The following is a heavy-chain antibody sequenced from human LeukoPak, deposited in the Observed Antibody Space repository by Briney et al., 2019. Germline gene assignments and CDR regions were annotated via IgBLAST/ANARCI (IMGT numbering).Heavy chain of an antibody. CDR1: GFTFSSYS. V-gene: IGHV3-48*01. J-gene: IGHJ3*02. Sequence: GGSLRLSCAASGFTFSSYSMNWVRQAPGKGLEWVSYISRSSDTIFYADSVRGRFTISRDNANNSLYLHMNSLRAEDTAVYFCARDGRGDAFDIWGQGTMVTVSS. CDR3: ARDGRGDAFDI. D-gene: IGHD3-16*01. CDR2: ISRSSDTI.